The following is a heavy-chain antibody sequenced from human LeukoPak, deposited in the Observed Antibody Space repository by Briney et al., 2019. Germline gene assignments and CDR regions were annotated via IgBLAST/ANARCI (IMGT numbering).Heavy chain of an antibody. Sequence: HRASVKVSCKASGYTFTGYYMHWVRQAPGQGLEWMGWINPNSGGTNYAQKFQGRVTMTRDTSISTAYMELSRLRSDDTAVYYCARALTYCYGSGSLNWFDPWGQGTLVTVSS. CDR1: GYTFTGYY. D-gene: IGHD3-10*01. CDR3: ARALTYCYGSGSLNWFDP. J-gene: IGHJ5*02. CDR2: INPNSGGT. V-gene: IGHV1-2*02.